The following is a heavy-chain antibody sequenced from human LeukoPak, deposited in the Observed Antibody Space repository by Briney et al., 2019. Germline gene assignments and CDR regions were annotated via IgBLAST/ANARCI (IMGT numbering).Heavy chain of an antibody. CDR1: GGSFSGYY. V-gene: IGHV4-34*01. J-gene: IGHJ4*02. CDR3: ATVGGSWYSSGWFPFDY. Sequence: SETLSLTCAVYGGSFSGYYRSWIRQPPGKGLEWIGEINHSGSTNYNPSLKSRVTISVDTSKNQFSLKLCSVTAADTAVYYCATVGGSWYSSGWFPFDYWGQGTLVTVSS. D-gene: IGHD6-19*01. CDR2: INHSGST.